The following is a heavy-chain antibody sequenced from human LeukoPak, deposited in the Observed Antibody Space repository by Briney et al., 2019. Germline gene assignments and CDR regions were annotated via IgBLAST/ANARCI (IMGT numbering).Heavy chain of an antibody. D-gene: IGHD1-26*01. Sequence: ASVKVSCKASGYTFTVYYMHWGPQAPGQGLEWMGWINPDSGGTRYSQKFQGRVTMTRDTSINTVYMELSRLRSDDTAVYYCARPHDGGSYSNDAFDIWGQGTMVTVSS. V-gene: IGHV1-2*02. CDR1: GYTFTVYY. J-gene: IGHJ3*02. CDR2: INPDSGGT. CDR3: ARPHDGGSYSNDAFDI.